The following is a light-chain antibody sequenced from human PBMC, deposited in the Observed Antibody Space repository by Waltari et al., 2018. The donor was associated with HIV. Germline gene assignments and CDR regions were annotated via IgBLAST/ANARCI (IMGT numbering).Light chain of an antibody. V-gene: IGLV10-54*01. CDR2: RNN. Sequence: QPRLTQPPSVSKGLRQTATPPCTANSNNVGYQRTTWLQQHQGHPPKLLSYRNNKPPSGISERLSASRSGNTASLTITGLQPEDEADYYCSAWDSSLSAWVFGGGTKLTVL. CDR1: SNNVGYQR. CDR3: SAWDSSLSAWV. J-gene: IGLJ3*02.